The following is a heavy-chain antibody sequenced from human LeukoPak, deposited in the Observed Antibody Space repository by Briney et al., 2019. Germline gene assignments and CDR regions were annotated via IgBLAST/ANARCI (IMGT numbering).Heavy chain of an antibody. CDR1: AYTFTGYY. J-gene: IGHJ3*02. D-gene: IGHD1-14*01. Sequence: ASVKVSCKASAYTFTGYYMHWVRQAHGQGLEWMGWINPNSGGTNYAQKFQGRVTLTRDTSTSTAYMELSRLRSDDPAVYDCARSRPGLHNAFDTSGQGTMVTVSS. V-gene: IGHV1-2*02. CDR2: INPNSGGT. CDR3: ARSRPGLHNAFDT.